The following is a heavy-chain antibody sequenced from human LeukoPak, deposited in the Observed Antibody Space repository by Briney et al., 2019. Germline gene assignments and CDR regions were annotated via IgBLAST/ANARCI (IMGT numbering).Heavy chain of an antibody. CDR1: GFTFSSYS. D-gene: IGHD3-22*01. V-gene: IGHV3-48*02. J-gene: IGHJ5*02. CDR2: ISSSSSTI. CDR3: ARDPRYYDSSGYYLNNWFDP. Sequence: GGSLRLSCAASGFTFSSYSMNWVRQAPGKGLEWVSYISSSSSTIYYADSVRGRFTISRDNAKNSLYLQMNSLRDEDTAVYYCARDPRYYDSSGYYLNNWFDPWGQGTLVTVSS.